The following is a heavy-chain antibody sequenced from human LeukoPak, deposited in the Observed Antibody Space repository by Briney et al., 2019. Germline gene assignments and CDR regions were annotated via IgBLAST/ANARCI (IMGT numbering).Heavy chain of an antibody. Sequence: GRSLRLSCAASGFTFSSYAMHWVRQAPGKGLEWVAVISYDGSNKYYADSVKGRFTISRDNSKNTLYLQMNSLRAEDTAVYYCARLRAGPNRFDPWGQGTLVTVSS. D-gene: IGHD6-19*01. V-gene: IGHV3-30*04. J-gene: IGHJ5*02. CDR1: GFTFSSYA. CDR3: ARLRAGPNRFDP. CDR2: ISYDGSNK.